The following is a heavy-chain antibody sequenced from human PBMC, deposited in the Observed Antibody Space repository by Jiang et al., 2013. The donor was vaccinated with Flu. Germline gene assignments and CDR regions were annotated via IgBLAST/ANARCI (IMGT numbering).Heavy chain of an antibody. CDR1: GYSISSGYY. J-gene: IGHJ6*04. Sequence: PGLVKPSETLSLTCAVSGYSISSGYYWGWIRQPPGKGLEWIGGIYHRGASYYNPSLKSRVDLSVDTSKNQFSLKLSSVTAADTAVYYCARYKYCSSTSCGQHPGGYYYGMDVWGKGTTVTVSS. D-gene: IGHD2-2*01. CDR3: ARYKYCSSTSCGQHPGGYYYGMDV. CDR2: IYHRGAS. V-gene: IGHV4-38-2*01.